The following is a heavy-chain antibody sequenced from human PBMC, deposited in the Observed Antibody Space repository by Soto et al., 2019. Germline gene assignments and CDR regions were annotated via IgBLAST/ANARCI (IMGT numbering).Heavy chain of an antibody. D-gene: IGHD1-20*01. CDR1: GYSFTSYW. J-gene: IGHJ6*02. Sequence: PGEYLKISCKGSGYSFTSYWIGWVRQMPGKGLEWMGIIYPGDSDTRYSPSFQGQVTISADKSISTAYLQWSSLKASDTAMYYCARFLNWNYDYYYGMDVWGQGTTVTVSS. CDR3: ARFLNWNYDYYYGMDV. CDR2: IYPGDSDT. V-gene: IGHV5-51*01.